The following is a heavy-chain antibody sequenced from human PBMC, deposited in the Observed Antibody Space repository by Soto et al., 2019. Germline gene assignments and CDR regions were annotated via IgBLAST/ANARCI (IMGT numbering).Heavy chain of an antibody. D-gene: IGHD4-17*01. CDR3: ARGDYGDYSHYFDY. CDR1: GGSISSGGYY. J-gene: IGHJ4*01. Sequence: SETLSLTCTVSGGSISSGGYYWSWIRQHPGKGLEWIGYIYYSGSTYYNPSLKSRVTISVDTSKNQFSLKLSSVTAADTAVYYCARGDYGDYSHYFDYWGQEPWSPSPQ. V-gene: IGHV4-31*03. CDR2: IYYSGST.